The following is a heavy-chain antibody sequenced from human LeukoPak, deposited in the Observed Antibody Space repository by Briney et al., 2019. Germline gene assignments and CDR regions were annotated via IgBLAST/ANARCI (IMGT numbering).Heavy chain of an antibody. J-gene: IGHJ4*02. Sequence: SETLSLTCAVHGGSFSGYYWSRIRQPPGKGLEWIGETNHSGSTNYNPSLKSRVTISVDTSKNQFSLKLSSVTAADTAVYYCARSEDSVFDYWGQGTLVTVSS. CDR1: GGSFSGYY. D-gene: IGHD2-15*01. CDR2: TNHSGST. V-gene: IGHV4-34*01. CDR3: ARSEDSVFDY.